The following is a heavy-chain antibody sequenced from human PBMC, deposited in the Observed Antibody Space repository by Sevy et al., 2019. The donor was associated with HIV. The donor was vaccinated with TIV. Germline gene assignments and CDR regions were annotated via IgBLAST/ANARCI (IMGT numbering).Heavy chain of an antibody. CDR2: GST. J-gene: IGHJ4*02. CDR3: AKGTNPPGRGQNYFDY. D-gene: IGHD3-10*01. Sequence: SETLSLTCTVSGGSISSSTYYWGWIRQPPGKGLEWIGRGSTYYNPSLASRLTISIDTSKNQFSLKLASVTAADTAVYYCAKGTNPPGRGQNYFDYWCQGVLVTVSS. V-gene: IGHV4-39*01. CDR1: GGSISSSTYY.